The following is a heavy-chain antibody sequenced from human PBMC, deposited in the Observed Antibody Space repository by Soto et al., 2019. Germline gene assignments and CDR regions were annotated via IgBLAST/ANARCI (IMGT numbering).Heavy chain of an antibody. CDR3: ARPGGRGDYYTGMDV. CDR1: GGTFSSHG. CDR2: IIPIFGTA. J-gene: IGHJ6*02. V-gene: IGHV1-69*12. D-gene: IGHD1-26*01. Sequence: QVQLVQSGAEVKKPGSSVKVSCKASGGTFSSHGISWVRQAPGQGLEWMGGIIPIFGTANYAQKFQGRVTIIADESTSTAYMELSSLRSEDTAGYYCARPGGRGDYYTGMDVWGQGTTVTVSS.